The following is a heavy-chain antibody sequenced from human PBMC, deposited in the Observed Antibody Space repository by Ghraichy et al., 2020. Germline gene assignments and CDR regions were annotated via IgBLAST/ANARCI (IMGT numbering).Heavy chain of an antibody. J-gene: IGHJ4*02. D-gene: IGHD6-13*01. CDR1: GGSISSYY. CDR2: IYYSGST. CDR3: ARGEAAAAWETNERGFDY. V-gene: IGHV4-59*01. Sequence: SETLSLTCTVSGGSISSYYWSWIRQPPGKGLEWIGYIYYSGSTNYNPSLKSRVTILVDTSKNQFSLKLSSVTAADTAVYYCARGEAAAAWETNERGFDYWGQGTLVTVSS.